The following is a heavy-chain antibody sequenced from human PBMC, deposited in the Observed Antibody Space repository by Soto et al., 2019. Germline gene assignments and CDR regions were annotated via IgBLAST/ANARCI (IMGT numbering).Heavy chain of an antibody. D-gene: IGHD6-19*01. J-gene: IGHJ4*02. CDR2: IYYSGST. CDR1: GCSISSGGYY. CDR3: ARRYSSGFDY. Sequence: PSETLSLTCAVSGCSISSGGYYWSWIRQHPGKGLEWIGYIYYSGSTYYNPSLKSRVTISVDTSKNQFSLKLSSVTAADTAVYYCARRYSSGFDYWGQGTLVTVSS. V-gene: IGHV4-31*11.